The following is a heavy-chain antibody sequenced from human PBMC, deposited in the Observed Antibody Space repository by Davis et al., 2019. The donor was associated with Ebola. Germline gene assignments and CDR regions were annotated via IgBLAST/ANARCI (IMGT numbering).Heavy chain of an antibody. CDR3: ARDDFGSHNWFDP. J-gene: IGHJ5*02. V-gene: IGHV1-2*02. CDR1: GYTFTGYY. D-gene: IGHD3-3*01. Sequence: ASVKVSCKASGYTFTGYYMHWVRQAPGQGLEWMGWINPNSGGTNYAQKFQGRVTMTRDTSISTAYMELSRLRSDDTAVYYSARDDFGSHNWFDPWGQGTLVTVSS. CDR2: INPNSGGT.